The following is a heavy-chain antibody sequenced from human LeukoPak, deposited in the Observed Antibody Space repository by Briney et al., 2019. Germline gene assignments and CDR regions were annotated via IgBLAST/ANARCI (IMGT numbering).Heavy chain of an antibody. CDR3: ARVDYYYYFGMDV. CDR2: IYYSGST. V-gene: IGHV4-39*01. Sequence: SETLSLTCTVSGGSISSNNYYWGWLRQPPGKGLEWIGGIYYSGSTYYNPSLKGRVTISVDTSKNQFSLKLSSVTAADTAVYYCARVDYYYYFGMDVWGQGTTVTVSS. J-gene: IGHJ6*02. CDR1: GGSISSNNYY.